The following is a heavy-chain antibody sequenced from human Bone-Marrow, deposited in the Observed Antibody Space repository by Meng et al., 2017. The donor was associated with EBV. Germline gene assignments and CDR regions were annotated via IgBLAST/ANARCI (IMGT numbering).Heavy chain of an antibody. CDR3: AKDCFGDKDS. CDR2: GRTA. J-gene: IGHJ4*02. V-gene: IGHV3-11*06. Sequence: VQLVQFGGGLVQPGGSLRLSCAASGFASGFTFSDYYLAWIRQAPGKGLEWVGRTAHRDDLFTISRDNAKNTVYLQMNNLRADDTAVYYCAKDCFGDKDSWGQGTLVTVSS. CDR1: GFTFSDYY. D-gene: IGHD2-21*01.